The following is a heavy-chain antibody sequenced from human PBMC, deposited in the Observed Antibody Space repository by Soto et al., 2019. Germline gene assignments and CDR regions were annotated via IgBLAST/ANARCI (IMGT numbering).Heavy chain of an antibody. D-gene: IGHD6-6*01. V-gene: IGHV4-39*01. J-gene: IGHJ4*02. Sequence: PSENPSLTCTFSGGSISSSSYYWGWIRQPPGKGLEWIGSIYYSGSTYYNPSLKSRVTISVDTSKNQFSLKLSSVTAADTAVYYGARQEYRSSGTDYWGQGTLVTVS. CDR2: IYYSGST. CDR1: GGSISSSSYY. CDR3: ARQEYRSSGTDY.